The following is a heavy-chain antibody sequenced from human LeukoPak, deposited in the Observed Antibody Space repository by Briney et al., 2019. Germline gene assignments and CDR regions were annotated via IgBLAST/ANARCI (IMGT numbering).Heavy chain of an antibody. J-gene: IGHJ4*02. CDR3: ARQARTALNYFDY. CDR2: IYYSGST. Sequence: SETLSLTCTVSGGSISSGGYYWSWIRQHPGKGLEWIGYIYYSGSTYYNPSLKSRFTLSVDTSKNQFSLKLSSVTAADTAVYYCARQARTALNYFDYWGQGTLVTVSS. V-gene: IGHV4-31*03. CDR1: GGSISSGGYY. D-gene: IGHD6-6*01.